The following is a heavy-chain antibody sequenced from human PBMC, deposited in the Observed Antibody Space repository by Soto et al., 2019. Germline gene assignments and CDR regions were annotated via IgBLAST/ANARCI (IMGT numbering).Heavy chain of an antibody. D-gene: IGHD3-3*01. V-gene: IGHV3-23*01. CDR2: ISGSGGST. Sequence: PGGSLRLSCAASGFTFSSYAMSWVRQAPGKGLEWVSAISGSGGSTYYADSVKGRFTISRDNSKNTLYLQMNSLRAEDTAVYYCAKDWAVWSGPLWFDPWGQGTLVTVSS. CDR3: AKDWAVWSGPLWFDP. CDR1: GFTFSSYA. J-gene: IGHJ5*02.